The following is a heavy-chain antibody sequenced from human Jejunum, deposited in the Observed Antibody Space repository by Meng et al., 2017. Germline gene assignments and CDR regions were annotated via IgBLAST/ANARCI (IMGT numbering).Heavy chain of an antibody. V-gene: IGHV3-23*01. CDR1: EFAFSNFA. CDR3: AKMGVPDMYRGNYCGPGCYSRFDS. CDR2: ISGSGGST. D-gene: IGHD2-21*01. Sequence: GESLKISCVASEFAFSNFAMTWVRQVPGKGLEWVSDISGSGGSTNYAVSAKGRFTISRDNSKNTVFLQMNSLRGEDTGVYYCAKMGVPDMYRGNYCGPGCYSRFDSWGQGTLVTVSS. J-gene: IGHJ4*02.